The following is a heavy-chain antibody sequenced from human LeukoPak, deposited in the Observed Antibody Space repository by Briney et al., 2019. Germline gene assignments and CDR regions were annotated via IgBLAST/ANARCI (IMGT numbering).Heavy chain of an antibody. Sequence: XETLSLTCAVSGGSITNYYWSWIRQSPGKGLEWIGFIYYNGNTNYNPSLKSRVTISVDTSKNQFSLKLTSMTAADTAVYYCARGALLWFGAKMEYYFDYWGQGTLLSVSS. CDR3: ARGALLWFGAKMEYYFDY. V-gene: IGHV4-59*01. CDR2: IYYNGNT. CDR1: GGSITNYY. J-gene: IGHJ4*02. D-gene: IGHD3-10*01.